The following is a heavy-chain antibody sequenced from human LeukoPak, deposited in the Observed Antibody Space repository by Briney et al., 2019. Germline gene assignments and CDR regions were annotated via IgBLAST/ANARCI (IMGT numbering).Heavy chain of an antibody. V-gene: IGHV1-69*06. CDR1: GYTFSSYG. Sequence: SVKVSCKASGYTFSSYGISWVRQAPGQGLEWMGGIIPIFGTANYAQKFQGRVTITADKSTSTAYMELSSLRSEDTAVYYCASGSPYDSSGYLDYWGQGTLVTVSS. CDR3: ASGSPYDSSGYLDY. D-gene: IGHD3-22*01. CDR2: IIPIFGTA. J-gene: IGHJ4*02.